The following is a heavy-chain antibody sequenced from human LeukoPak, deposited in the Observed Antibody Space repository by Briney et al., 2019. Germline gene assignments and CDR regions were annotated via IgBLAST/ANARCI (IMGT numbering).Heavy chain of an antibody. CDR3: ATSNDAKIAPFDH. V-gene: IGHV4-4*09. CDR2: VNTKGET. D-gene: IGHD2-8*01. Sequence: SETLSLTCTVSGFSMSAFQWSWVRQSPEKGLEWIGCVNTKGETNYNPSLKSRVITSVDTSKSQFSLRLTSVTAADTAVYYCATSNDAKIAPFDHWGQGALVTVSS. J-gene: IGHJ4*02. CDR1: GFSMSAFQ.